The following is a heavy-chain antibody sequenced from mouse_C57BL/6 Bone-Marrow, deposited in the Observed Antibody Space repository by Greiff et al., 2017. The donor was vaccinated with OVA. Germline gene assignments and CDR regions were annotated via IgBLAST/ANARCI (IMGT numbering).Heavy chain of an antibody. CDR3: ARRGLTGTFYWYFDV. J-gene: IGHJ1*03. Sequence: QVQLQQPGAELVKPGASVKLSCKASGYTFTSYWMHWVKQRPGQGLEWIGMIHPNSGSTNYNEKFKSKATLTVDKSSSTAYRQLSSLTSEDSAVYYCARRGLTGTFYWYFDVWGTGTTVTVSS. D-gene: IGHD4-1*01. CDR1: GYTFTSYW. CDR2: IHPNSGST. V-gene: IGHV1-64*01.